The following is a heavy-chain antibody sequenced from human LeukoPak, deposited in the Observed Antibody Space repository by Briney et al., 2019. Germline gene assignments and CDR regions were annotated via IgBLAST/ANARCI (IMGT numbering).Heavy chain of an antibody. CDR1: GFTFSSYA. V-gene: IGHV3-23*01. J-gene: IGHJ4*02. D-gene: IGHD6-6*01. Sequence: GASLRLSCAASGFTFSSYAMSWVRQAPGKGLEWVSAISGSGGSTYYADSVKGRFTISRDNSKNALYLQMNSLRAEDTAVYYCAKDYVRKYSRLEFDYWGQGTLVTVSS. CDR3: AKDYVRKYSRLEFDY. CDR2: ISGSGGST.